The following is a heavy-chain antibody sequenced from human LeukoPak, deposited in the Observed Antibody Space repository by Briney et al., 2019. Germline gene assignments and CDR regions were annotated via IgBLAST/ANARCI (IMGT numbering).Heavy chain of an antibody. V-gene: IGHV1-2*02. Sequence: GASVKVSCKASGYTFTGYYMHWVRQAPGQGLEWMGWINPNSGGTNYAQKFQGRVTMTRDTSISTAYMELSRLRSDDTAVYYCARVRRSSGAYCGGDCYLFVYWGQGTLVTVSS. J-gene: IGHJ4*02. CDR1: GYTFTGYY. CDR2: INPNSGGT. CDR3: ARVRRSSGAYCGGDCYLFVY. D-gene: IGHD2-21*02.